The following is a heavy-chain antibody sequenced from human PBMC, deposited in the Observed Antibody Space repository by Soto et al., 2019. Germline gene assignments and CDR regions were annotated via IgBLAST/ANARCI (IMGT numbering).Heavy chain of an antibody. CDR3: VREGVGPTYGWFDP. V-gene: IGHV1-2*04. D-gene: IGHD2-8*01. Sequence: QVQLVQSGAEVKKPGASVKVSCEATGYTFTGNYLHWVRQAPGQGLEWMGWIHPHSGATKYAQKFPGWVTMTRDTSLSTAYLDLSSLKSNDTAVYYCVREGVGPTYGWFDPWGQGTLVTVSS. CDR1: GYTFTGNY. J-gene: IGHJ5*02. CDR2: IHPHSGAT.